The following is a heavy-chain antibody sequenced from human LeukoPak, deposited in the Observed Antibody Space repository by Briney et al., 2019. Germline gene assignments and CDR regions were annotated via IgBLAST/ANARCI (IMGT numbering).Heavy chain of an antibody. CDR2: ISGSGGSGGST. J-gene: IGHJ4*02. CDR1: GFTFSNYP. CDR3: ARTYSSSWYSSFDY. D-gene: IGHD6-13*01. V-gene: IGHV3-23*01. Sequence: GGSLRLSCATSGFTFSNYPMSWVRQAPGKGLEWVSGISGSGGSGGSTYYADSVKGRFTISRDNSKNTIYLQMNSLRAEDTAVYYCARTYSSSWYSSFDYWGQGTLVTVSS.